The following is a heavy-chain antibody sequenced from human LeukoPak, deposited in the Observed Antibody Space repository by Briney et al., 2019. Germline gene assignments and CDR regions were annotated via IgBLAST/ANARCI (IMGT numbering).Heavy chain of an antibody. V-gene: IGHV1-2*02. D-gene: IGHD6-13*01. CDR2: INPNSGGT. Sequence: ASVKVSCKASGYTFTGYYMHWVRQAPGQGLEWMGWINPNSGGTNYAQKFQGRVTMTRDTSISTAYMELSRLRSDDTAVYYCARVLESAAGIDYWGQGTLVTVSS. J-gene: IGHJ4*02. CDR3: ARVLESAAGIDY. CDR1: GYTFTGYY.